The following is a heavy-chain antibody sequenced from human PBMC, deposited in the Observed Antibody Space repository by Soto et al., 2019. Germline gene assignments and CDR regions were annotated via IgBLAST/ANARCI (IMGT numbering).Heavy chain of an antibody. V-gene: IGHV4-39*01. J-gene: IGHJ4*02. Sequence: SETLSLTCTVSGSSINSSGYYWGWIRQPPGKGLEWIGSMFYGVGTYYNPSLKSRVTVSVDTSKNQFSLNLRSVTAADTAVYYCARLPSRHLVDYWGQGTLVTVSS. CDR2: MFYGVGT. D-gene: IGHD3-3*02. CDR3: ARLPSRHLVDY. CDR1: GSSINSSGYY.